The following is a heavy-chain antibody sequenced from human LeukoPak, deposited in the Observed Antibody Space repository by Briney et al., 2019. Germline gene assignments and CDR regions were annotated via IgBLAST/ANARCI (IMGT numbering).Heavy chain of an antibody. V-gene: IGHV3-7*01. D-gene: IGHD3-10*01. CDR1: GFTFNKYW. CDR3: ARGRDYIFSSGLGEDTFDI. J-gene: IGHJ3*02. CDR2: IKKDGSEK. Sequence: GGSLRLSCVASGFTFNKYWISWVRQAPGKGLEWVANIKKDGSEKYYADSMNGRLTISRDNAKNSVYLQMNSLRAEDTAVYYCARGRDYIFSSGLGEDTFDIWGQGTVVTVPS.